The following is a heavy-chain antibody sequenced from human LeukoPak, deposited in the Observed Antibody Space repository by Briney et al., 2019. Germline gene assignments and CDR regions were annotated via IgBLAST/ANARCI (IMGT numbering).Heavy chain of an antibody. D-gene: IGHD3-3*01. CDR1: GYSISSGYH. J-gene: IGHJ4*02. CDR2: VYRSGST. CDR3: ARGEDYDFWSGYYGGEFDY. Sequence: PSETLSLTCVVSGYSISSGYHWGWIRQPPGEGLEWIGSVYRSGSTYYNPSLKSRVTISVDTSKNQFSLKLSSVTAADTAVYYCARGEDYDFWSGYYGGEFDYWGQGTLVTVSS. V-gene: IGHV4-38-2*01.